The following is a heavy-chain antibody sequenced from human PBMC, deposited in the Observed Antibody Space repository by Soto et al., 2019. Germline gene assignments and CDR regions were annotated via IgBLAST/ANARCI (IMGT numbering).Heavy chain of an antibody. D-gene: IGHD1-26*01. Sequence: GGSLRLSCAASGFTFSSYGMHWVRQAPGKGLEWVAVISYDGSNKYYADSVKGRFTISRDNSKNTLYLQMNRLRAEDTAVYYCAKEGELRENYXDYWGQGTLVTVSS. V-gene: IGHV3-30*18. CDR1: GFTFSSYG. CDR3: AKEGELRENYXDY. CDR2: ISYDGSNK. J-gene: IGHJ4*02.